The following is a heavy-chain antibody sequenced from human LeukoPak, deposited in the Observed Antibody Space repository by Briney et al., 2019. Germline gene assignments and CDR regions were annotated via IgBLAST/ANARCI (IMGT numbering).Heavy chain of an antibody. D-gene: IGHD2-2*02. CDR2: ISAYNGNT. CDR1: GYTFTSYG. J-gene: IGHJ4*02. CDR3: ATDCSSTSCYRGRGPSGY. V-gene: IGHV1-18*01. Sequence: ASVKVSCKASGYTFTSYGISWVRQAPGQGLEWMGWISAYNGNTNYAQKLQGRVTMTTDTSTSTAYMELRSLRSDDTAVYYCATDCSSTSCYRGRGPSGYWGQGTLVTVSS.